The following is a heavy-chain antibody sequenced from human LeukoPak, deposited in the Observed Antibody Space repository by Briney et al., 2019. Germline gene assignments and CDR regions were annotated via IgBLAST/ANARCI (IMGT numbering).Heavy chain of an antibody. D-gene: IGHD6-6*01. V-gene: IGHV4-59*05. CDR2: IYYSGST. J-gene: IGHJ3*02. CDR1: GGSISTYY. Sequence: SETLSLTCTVSGGSISTYYWSWVRQSPGKGLEWIGSIYYSGSTYYNPSLKSRVTISVDTSKNQFSLKLSSVTAADTAVYYCARLGIAARPLGAFDIWGQGTMVTVSS. CDR3: ARLGIAARPLGAFDI.